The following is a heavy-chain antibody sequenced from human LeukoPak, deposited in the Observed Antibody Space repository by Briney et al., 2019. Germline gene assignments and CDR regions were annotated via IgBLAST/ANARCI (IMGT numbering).Heavy chain of an antibody. Sequence: PGGSLRLSCAASGFTFSDYYMSWIRQAPGKGLEWVSYISSNGRTIYYADSVKGRFTISRDNAKNSLSLQMNSLRAEDTAMYYCARIGSTGYYPFYYYYMDVWGKGTTVTVSS. CDR3: ARIGSTGYYPFYYYYMDV. D-gene: IGHD3-9*01. CDR2: ISSNGRTI. V-gene: IGHV3-11*01. CDR1: GFTFSDYY. J-gene: IGHJ6*03.